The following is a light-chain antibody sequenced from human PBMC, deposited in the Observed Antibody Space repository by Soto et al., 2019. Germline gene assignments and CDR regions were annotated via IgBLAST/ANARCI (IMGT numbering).Light chain of an antibody. CDR2: SSS. CDR1: QGIIDS. CDR3: QQDTMSTQT. J-gene: IGKJ1*01. V-gene: IGKV1-27*01. Sequence: DIQMTQSPSSLSASVGDRVTIPCRATQGIIDSVAYDQQKAGKAPKLLIYSSSTLQEWVPYRFNETLSGKFFTLTISSHQHEDVAIYYSQQDTMSTQTFVQWTKAEIK.